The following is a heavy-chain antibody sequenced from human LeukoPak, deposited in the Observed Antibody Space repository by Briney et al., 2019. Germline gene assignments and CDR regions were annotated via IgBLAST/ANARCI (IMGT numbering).Heavy chain of an antibody. CDR2: IYHSGST. Sequence: SGTLSLTCAVSGASISSSNWWSWVRQPPGKGLEWIGEIYHSGSTNYNPSLKSRVTISVDKSKNQFSLKLSSVTAADTAVYYCASLARGPYYYMDVWGKGTTVTVSS. CDR3: ASLARGPYYYMDV. J-gene: IGHJ6*03. D-gene: IGHD3-3*02. CDR1: GASISSSNW. V-gene: IGHV4-4*02.